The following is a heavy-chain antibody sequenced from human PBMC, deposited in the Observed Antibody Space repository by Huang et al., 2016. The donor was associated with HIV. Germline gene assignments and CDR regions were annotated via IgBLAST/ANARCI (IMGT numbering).Heavy chain of an antibody. D-gene: IGHD1-7*01. CDR3: ATKTAAMDI. J-gene: IGHJ6*02. CDR2: IKQDESEK. Sequence: VEYGGRLVQPGGSLRLSCVGSTFTFGAYWMSWVRQSSWRGLEGVAIIKQDESEKYYVGSVKGRFNISRDNAKKVLFLEMNNVRVEDTATYYCATKTAAMDIWGQGTTVTVS. CDR1: TFTFGAYW. V-gene: IGHV3-7*01.